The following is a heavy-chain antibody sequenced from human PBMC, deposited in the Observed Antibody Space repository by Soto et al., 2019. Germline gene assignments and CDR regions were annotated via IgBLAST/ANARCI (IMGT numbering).Heavy chain of an antibody. CDR3: ALSYPGYSSSWSIDY. CDR2: IYWDDDK. V-gene: IGHV2-5*02. J-gene: IGHJ4*02. Sequence: QITLKESGPTLVKPTQTLTLTCTFSGFSLSTSGVGVGWIRQPPGKALEWLALIYWDDDKRYSPSLKSRLTFTKDTSKNQVVLTMTNMDPVDTATYYCALSYPGYSSSWSIDYWGQGTLVTVSS. D-gene: IGHD6-13*01. CDR1: GFSLSTSGVG.